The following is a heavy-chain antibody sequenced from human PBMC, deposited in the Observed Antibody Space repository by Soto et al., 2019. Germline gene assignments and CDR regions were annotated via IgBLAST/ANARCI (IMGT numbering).Heavy chain of an antibody. CDR2: INPSGGST. J-gene: IGHJ1*01. Sequence: ASVKVSCKESGYTFTSYYMHWVRQAPGQGLEWMGIINPSGGSTSYAQKFRGRVTMTRDTSTSTVYMELSSLRSEDTAVYYCARDPNLRFDGAEYFQHWGQGTLVTVSS. CDR3: ARDPNLRFDGAEYFQH. CDR1: GYTFTSYY. V-gene: IGHV1-46*01. D-gene: IGHD3-10*01.